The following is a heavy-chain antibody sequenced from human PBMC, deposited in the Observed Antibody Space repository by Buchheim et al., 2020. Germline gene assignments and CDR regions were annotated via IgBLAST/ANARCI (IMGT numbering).Heavy chain of an antibody. V-gene: IGHV5-51*01. Sequence: EVQLVQSGAEVKKPGESLKISCKGSGYSFSSYWIGWVRQTPGKGLEWMGIIYPTDSDTRYSPSFQAQVTISADRSIGTAYPQWSSLKASDTAIYYCARQDGYSLYYFDYWGQGTL. J-gene: IGHJ4*02. CDR2: IYPTDSDT. CDR1: GYSFSSYW. D-gene: IGHD5-24*01. CDR3: ARQDGYSLYYFDY.